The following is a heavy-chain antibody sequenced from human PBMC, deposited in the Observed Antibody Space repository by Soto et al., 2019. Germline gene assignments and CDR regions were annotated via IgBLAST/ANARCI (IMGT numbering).Heavy chain of an antibody. J-gene: IGHJ3*02. CDR1: GYTFTSYG. D-gene: IGHD3-10*01. V-gene: IGHV1-18*01. CDR3: ASSSSGSYFSDAFDI. Sequence: ASVKVSCKASGYTFTSYGISWVRQAPGQGLEWMGWISAYNGNTNYAQKLQGGVTMTTDTSTSTAYMELRSLRSDDTAVYYCASSSSGSYFSDAFDIWGQGTMVTVSS. CDR2: ISAYNGNT.